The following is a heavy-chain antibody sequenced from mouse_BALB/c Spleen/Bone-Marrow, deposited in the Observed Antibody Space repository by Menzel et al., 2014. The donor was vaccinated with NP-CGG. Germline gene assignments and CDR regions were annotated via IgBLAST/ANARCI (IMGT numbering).Heavy chain of an antibody. J-gene: IGHJ2*01. CDR3: ARINGYDY. CDR1: GYTFTSYW. Sequence: VQLQQSGAELVKPGASVKLSCKASGYTFTSYWMHWVKQRPGQGLEWIGEIDPSTGRTDYNKKFKSQATLTVDKSSSTAYMHLSSPTSEDSAVYYCARINGYDYWGQGTTLTVSS. V-gene: IGHV1S81*02. CDR2: IDPSTGRT. D-gene: IGHD2-2*01.